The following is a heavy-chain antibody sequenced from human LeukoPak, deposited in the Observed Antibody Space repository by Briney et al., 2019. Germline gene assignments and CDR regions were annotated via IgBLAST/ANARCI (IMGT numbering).Heavy chain of an antibody. CDR2: ISAYNGNT. CDR1: DYSFRSFG. D-gene: IGHD6-25*01. V-gene: IGHV1-18*01. CDR3: AREGGGSIWYFDL. Sequence: GASVKVSCKAIDYSFRSFGISWVRQAPGQGLEWMGWISAYNGNTLYAQKFQDRVTMTTDTSTSTAYMELRSLRFDDTAVYYCAREGGGSIWYFDLWGRGTLVTVSS. J-gene: IGHJ2*01.